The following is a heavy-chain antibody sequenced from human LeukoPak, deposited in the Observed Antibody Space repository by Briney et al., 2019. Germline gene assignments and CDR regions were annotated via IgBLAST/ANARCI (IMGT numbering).Heavy chain of an antibody. V-gene: IGHV3-23*01. CDR3: AKDRYSGYDSFDY. J-gene: IGHJ4*02. D-gene: IGHD5-12*01. CDR2: ISGSGGST. CDR1: GFTFSSYA. Sequence: GGSLRRSCAASGFTFSSYAMSWVRQAPGKGLEWVSAISGSGGSTYYADSVKGRFTISRDNSKNTLYLQMNSLRAEDTAVYYCAKDRYSGYDSFDYWGQGTLVTVSS.